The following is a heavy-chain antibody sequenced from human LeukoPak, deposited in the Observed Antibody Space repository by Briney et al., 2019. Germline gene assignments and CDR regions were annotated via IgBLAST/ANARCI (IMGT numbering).Heavy chain of an antibody. V-gene: IGHV4-39*01. J-gene: IGHJ4*02. CDR3: ASSSGYPPRPKALDY. CDR1: GGSISSSSYY. CDR2: IYYSGST. D-gene: IGHD1-1*01. Sequence: PSETLSLPCTVSGGSISSSSYYWGWIRQPPGKGLEGIGSIYYSGSTYYNPSLKSRVTISVDTSKNQFSLKLSSVTAADTAVYYCASSSGYPPRPKALDYWGQGTLVTVSS.